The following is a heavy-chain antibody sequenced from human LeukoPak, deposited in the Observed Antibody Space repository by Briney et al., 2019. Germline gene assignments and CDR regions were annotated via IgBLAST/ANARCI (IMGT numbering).Heavy chain of an antibody. CDR3: AKAIDSEPPFDY. D-gene: IGHD1-14*01. J-gene: IGHJ4*02. CDR2: ISYDGSNK. Sequence: GGSLRLSCAASGFTFSSYGMHWVRQAPGKGLEWVAVISYDGSNKYYADSVKGRFTISRDNSKNTLYLQMNSLRAEDTAVYYCAKAIDSEPPFDYWGQGTLVTVSS. V-gene: IGHV3-30*18. CDR1: GFTFSSYG.